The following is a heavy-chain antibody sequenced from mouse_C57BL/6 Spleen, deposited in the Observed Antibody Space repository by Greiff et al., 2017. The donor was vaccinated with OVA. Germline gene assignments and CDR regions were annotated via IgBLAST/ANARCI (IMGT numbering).Heavy chain of an antibody. CDR2: IYPGDGDT. CDR1: GYAFSSSW. D-gene: IGHD2-13*01. Sequence: QVQLKQSGPELVKPGASVKISCKASGYAFSSSWMNWVKQRPGKGLEWIGRIYPGDGDTNSNGKFKGKATLTADKSSSTAYMQLSSLTSEDSAVYFCAKIGGDGDSYWYFDVWGTGTTVTVSS. CDR3: AKIGGDGDSYWYFDV. V-gene: IGHV1-82*01. J-gene: IGHJ1*03.